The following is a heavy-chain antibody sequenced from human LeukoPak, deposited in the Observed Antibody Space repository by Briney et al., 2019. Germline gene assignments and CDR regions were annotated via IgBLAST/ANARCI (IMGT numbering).Heavy chain of an antibody. CDR2: IYHSGST. V-gene: IGHV4-34*01. CDR1: GGSFSGYY. CDR3: ARERGSSGYYVDY. J-gene: IGHJ4*02. Sequence: PSETLSSTGAVYGGSFSGYYWSWIRQPPGKGLEWIGEIYHSGSTYYNPSLKSRVTISVDRSKNQFSLKLSSVTAADTAVYYCARERGSSGYYVDYWGQGTLVTVSS. D-gene: IGHD3-22*01.